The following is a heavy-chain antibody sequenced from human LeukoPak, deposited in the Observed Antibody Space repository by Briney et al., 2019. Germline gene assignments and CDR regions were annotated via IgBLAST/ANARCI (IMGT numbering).Heavy chain of an antibody. D-gene: IGHD1-26*01. V-gene: IGHV4-59*01. Sequence: SETLSLTCTGSGGSISSYYWGWIRQPPGKGLEWIGYIYYSGSTNYNPSLKSRVTISVDTSKNQFSLKLSSVTVADTAVYYCARVGGTNFYYYGMDVWGQGTTVTVSS. CDR3: ARVGGTNFYYYGMDV. CDR1: GGSISSYY. CDR2: IYYSGST. J-gene: IGHJ6*02.